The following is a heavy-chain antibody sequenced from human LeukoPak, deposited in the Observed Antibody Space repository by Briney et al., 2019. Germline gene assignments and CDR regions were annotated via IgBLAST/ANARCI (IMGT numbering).Heavy chain of an antibody. V-gene: IGHV1-46*01. CDR1: GYTFTSYY. Sequence: ASAKVSCTASGYTFTSYYMHWVRQAPGQGLEWMGIINPSGGSTTYGQKFQGIVAMTRDTTTSTVYMELSRLRSEDTAVYYCARDPQENYCSSTSCYAGDNWFDPWGQGTLVTVSS. J-gene: IGHJ5*02. D-gene: IGHD2-2*01. CDR2: INPSGGST. CDR3: ARDPQENYCSSTSCYAGDNWFDP.